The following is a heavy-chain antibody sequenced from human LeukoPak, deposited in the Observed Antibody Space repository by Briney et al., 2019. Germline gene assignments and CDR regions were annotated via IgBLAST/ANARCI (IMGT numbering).Heavy chain of an antibody. Sequence: PQTLSLTCTVSGGSISSGGYYWSWIREHPGKGLEWIGYIYYSGSTYYNPSLKRRVTISVDTSKHQFALTLRSVTAAATDVFHGAREPLYCSRTSCYTIWGQGTLVTVSS. V-gene: IGHV4-31*03. CDR3: AREPLYCSRTSCYTI. CDR1: GGSISSGGYY. D-gene: IGHD2-2*02. J-gene: IGHJ4*02. CDR2: IYYSGST.